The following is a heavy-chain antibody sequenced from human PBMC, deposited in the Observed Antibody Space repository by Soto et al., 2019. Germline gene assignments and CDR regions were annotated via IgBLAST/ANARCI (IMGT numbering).Heavy chain of an antibody. Sequence: ASVKVSCKASGYTFTGYYMHWVRQAPGQGLEWMGWINPNSGGTNYAQKFQGRVTMTRDTSISTAYMELSRLRSDDTAVYYCARVMITFGGVIDDAFDIWGQGTMVTVSS. CDR1: GYTFTGYY. J-gene: IGHJ3*02. V-gene: IGHV1-2*02. CDR3: ARVMITFGGVIDDAFDI. D-gene: IGHD3-16*02. CDR2: INPNSGGT.